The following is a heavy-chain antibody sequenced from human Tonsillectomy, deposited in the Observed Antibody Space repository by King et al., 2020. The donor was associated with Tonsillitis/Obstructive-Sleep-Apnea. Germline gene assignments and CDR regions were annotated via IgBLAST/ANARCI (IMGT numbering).Heavy chain of an antibody. CDR3: AIGGSSFDY. Sequence: VQLVESGEGVVQPGRSLRLSCAASGFTFSSYAMHWVRQAPGKGLEWVAIISYDGSNKYYADSVKGRFTISRENSKNTLYLQMNRLSAEDTAVYYCAIGGSSFDYWGPGTLVTVSS. V-gene: IGHV3-30*04. D-gene: IGHD2-15*01. J-gene: IGHJ4*02. CDR1: GFTFSSYA. CDR2: ISYDGSNK.